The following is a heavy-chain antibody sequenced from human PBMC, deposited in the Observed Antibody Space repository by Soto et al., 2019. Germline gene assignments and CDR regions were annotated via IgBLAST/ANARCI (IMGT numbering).Heavy chain of an antibody. D-gene: IGHD6-19*01. CDR2: IYTSGST. Sequence: SETLSLTCTVSGGSISSYYWSWIRQPAGKGLEWIGRIYTSGSTNYNPSLKSRVTMSVDTSKNQFSLKLSSVTAADAAVYYCARDHGIAVAARVYYYGMDVWGQGTTVTVSS. V-gene: IGHV4-4*07. J-gene: IGHJ6*02. CDR3: ARDHGIAVAARVYYYGMDV. CDR1: GGSISSYY.